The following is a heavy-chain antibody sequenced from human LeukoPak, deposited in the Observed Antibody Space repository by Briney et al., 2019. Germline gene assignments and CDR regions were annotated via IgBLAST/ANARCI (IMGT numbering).Heavy chain of an antibody. V-gene: IGHV4-59*01. D-gene: IGHD6-6*01. CDR2: IYYSGST. Sequence: SETLSLTCTVSGGSISTYYWSWIRQPPGKGLEWIGYIYYSGSTNSNPSLKSRVTISLDTSKNQFSLKLSSVTAADTAVYYCARAGQFISARPITFDYWGQGSLVTVSS. CDR1: GGSISTYY. J-gene: IGHJ4*02. CDR3: ARAGQFISARPITFDY.